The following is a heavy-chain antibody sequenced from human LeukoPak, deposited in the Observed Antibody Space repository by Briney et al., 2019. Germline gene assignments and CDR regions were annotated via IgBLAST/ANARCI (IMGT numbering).Heavy chain of an antibody. J-gene: IGHJ4*02. V-gene: IGHV6-1*01. D-gene: IGHD1-26*01. Sequence: SQTLSLTCAMSGDSVSSNSAAWNWIRQSPSRGLEWLGRTYYRSKWYSDFALSVKSRMTINPDTSKNQFPLQLSSVTPEDTAVYYCARTSGNYHYFDYWGQGTLVTVSS. CDR1: GDSVSSNSAA. CDR3: ARTSGNYHYFDY. CDR2: TYYRSKWYS.